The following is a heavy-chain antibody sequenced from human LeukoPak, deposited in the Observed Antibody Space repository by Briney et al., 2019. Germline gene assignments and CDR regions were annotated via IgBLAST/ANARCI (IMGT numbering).Heavy chain of an antibody. CDR3: ARRANGEGYFDY. CDR1: GGSISSYY. V-gene: IGHV4-59*08. Sequence: SETLSLTCTVSGGSISSYYWSWIRQPPGKGLEWIGYIYYSGSTNYNPSLKSRVTISVGTSKNQFSLKLSSVTAADTAVYYCARRANGEGYFDYWGQGTLVTVSS. J-gene: IGHJ4*02. CDR2: IYYSGST.